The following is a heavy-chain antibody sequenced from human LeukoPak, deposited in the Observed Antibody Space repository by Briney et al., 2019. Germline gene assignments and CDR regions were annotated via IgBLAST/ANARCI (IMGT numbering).Heavy chain of an antibody. V-gene: IGHV3-66*01. Sequence: TGGSLRLSCAAPGFTVSSNYMSRVRQAPGKGLEWGSVIYSGGSTYYADSVKGRFTISRDNSKNTLYLQMNSLRAEDTAVYYCAREGPFPSREDAFDIWGQGTMVTVSS. J-gene: IGHJ3*02. CDR1: GFTVSSNY. CDR2: IYSGGST. CDR3: AREGPFPSREDAFDI. D-gene: IGHD1-26*01.